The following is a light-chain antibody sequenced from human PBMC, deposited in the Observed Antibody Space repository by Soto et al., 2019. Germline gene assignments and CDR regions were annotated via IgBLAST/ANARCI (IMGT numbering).Light chain of an antibody. CDR2: EVI. Sequence: QSVLTQPASVSGSPGQSITISCTGTSSDVGGYNYVSWYQQHPGKAPKLMIYEVINRPSGVSNRFSGSKSGNTASLTISGLHAEDEADYYCTSYTSSSTLVFGGGTKLTVL. V-gene: IGLV2-14*01. CDR3: TSYTSSSTLV. J-gene: IGLJ3*02. CDR1: SSDVGGYNY.